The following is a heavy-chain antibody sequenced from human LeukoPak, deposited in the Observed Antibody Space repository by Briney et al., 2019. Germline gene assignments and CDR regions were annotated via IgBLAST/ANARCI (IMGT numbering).Heavy chain of an antibody. D-gene: IGHD3-22*01. J-gene: IGHJ6*02. V-gene: IGHV1-18*01. CDR2: ISAYNGNT. Sequence: ASVKVSCKASGYTFTSYDINWVRQATGQGLEWMGWISAYNGNTNYAQKLQGRVTMTTDTSTSTAYMELRSLRSDDTAVYYCARVQSYDSSGYYWEGYYYGMDVWGQGTTVTVSS. CDR3: ARVQSYDSSGYYWEGYYYGMDV. CDR1: GYTFTSYD.